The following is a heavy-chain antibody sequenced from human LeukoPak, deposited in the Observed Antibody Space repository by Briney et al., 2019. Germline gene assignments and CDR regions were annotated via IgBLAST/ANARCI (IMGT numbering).Heavy chain of an antibody. J-gene: IGHJ4*02. CDR1: GFIFSNYW. V-gene: IGHV3-7*03. CDR2: MKQDGSET. Sequence: GGSLRLSCEASGFIFSNYWMNWVRQAPGKGLEWVANMKQDGSETHYVDSVKGRFTISRDNARNSLYLQMDGLRAEDTAVYYCATQGIRLGESSSLYRFADYWGQGTLVTVSS. D-gene: IGHD3-16*02. CDR3: ATQGIRLGESSSLYRFADY.